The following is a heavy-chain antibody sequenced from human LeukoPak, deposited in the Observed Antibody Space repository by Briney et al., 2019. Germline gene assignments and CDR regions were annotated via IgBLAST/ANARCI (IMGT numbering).Heavy chain of an antibody. CDR2: INSDGSST. D-gene: IGHD4-23*01. J-gene: IGHJ4*02. CDR1: GFTFSSYW. Sequence: PGGSLRLSCAASGFTFSSYWMHWVRQAPGKGLVWVSRINSDGSSTNYADSVKGRFTISRDNAKNSLYLQMNSLRADDTAVYYRATQSGGNVYWGQGTLVTVSS. CDR3: ATQSGGNVY. V-gene: IGHV3-74*01.